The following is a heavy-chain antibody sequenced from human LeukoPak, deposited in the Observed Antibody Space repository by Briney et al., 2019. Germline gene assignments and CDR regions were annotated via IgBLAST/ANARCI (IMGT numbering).Heavy chain of an antibody. J-gene: IGHJ6*02. D-gene: IGHD2-2*01. V-gene: IGHV3-15*01. CDR2: IKSKTDGGTT. CDR1: GFTFSNAW. CDR3: TTGIVIIPAKIYGMDV. Sequence: GGSLRLSCAASGFTFSNAWMSWVRQAPGKGLEWVGRIKSKTDGGTTDYAAPVKGRFTISRDDSKNTLDLQMNSLKTEDTAVYYCTTGIVIIPAKIYGMDVWGQGTTVTVSS.